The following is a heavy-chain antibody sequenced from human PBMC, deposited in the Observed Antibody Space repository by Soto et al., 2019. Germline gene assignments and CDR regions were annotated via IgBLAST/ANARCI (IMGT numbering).Heavy chain of an antibody. CDR3: GGNSTGWSDRGAFDN. CDR2: IYYSGTN. CDR1: GGSINSHTYY. J-gene: IGHJ3*02. D-gene: IGHD6-19*01. V-gene: IGHV4-39*02. Sequence: QLQLQESGPGLVKPSETLSLTCIVSGGSINSHTYYWGWIRQPPGKGLEWIGSIYYSGTNHYNPSPKSRVAISVDTSKNRFSLKLNYVTAAATALYYCGGNSTGWSDRGAFDNWGQGTVVTVSS.